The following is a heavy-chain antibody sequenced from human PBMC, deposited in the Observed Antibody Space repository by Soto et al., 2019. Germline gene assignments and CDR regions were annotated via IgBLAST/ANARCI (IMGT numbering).Heavy chain of an antibody. J-gene: IGHJ4*02. CDR2: ISNSGSNT. CDR3: AKREVRYFDY. CDR1: GFTFTTYA. Sequence: VQLLESGGGLVQPGGSLRLSCAAYGFTFTTYAMGWVRQAPGKGLEWVSGISNSGSNTYYADSVKGRFTISRDNSKNTLYLQMKSLRAEDTAVYFCAKREVRYFDYWGQGTLVTVSS. V-gene: IGHV3-23*01. D-gene: IGHD1-20*01.